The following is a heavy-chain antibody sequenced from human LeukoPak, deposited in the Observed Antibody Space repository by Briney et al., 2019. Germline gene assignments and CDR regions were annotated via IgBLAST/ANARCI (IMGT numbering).Heavy chain of an antibody. CDR3: ATGRGTPLGF. Sequence: GGSLRLSCAASGFTFSSYWMHWVRQAPEKGLVWVSRINTDGSSTNYADSVKGRFTVSRDNAKNTLYLQMNSLRAEDTAVYYCATGRGTPLGFWGQGALVTVSS. D-gene: IGHD1-26*01. CDR1: GFTFSSYW. V-gene: IGHV3-74*01. CDR2: INTDGSST. J-gene: IGHJ4*02.